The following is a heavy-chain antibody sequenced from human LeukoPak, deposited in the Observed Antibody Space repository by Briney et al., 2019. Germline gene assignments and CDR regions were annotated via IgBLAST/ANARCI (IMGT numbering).Heavy chain of an antibody. D-gene: IGHD6-13*01. CDR3: AREISSLNAFDI. Sequence: PETLSLTCTVSGDSITSYCWSWIRPPAGKGLEWIGRVCTRGSTYYNPSLKSRVAMSLDTSKTQFSLKLNSVTAADTAVYYCAREISSLNAFDIWGQGTMVTVSS. V-gene: IGHV4-4*07. J-gene: IGHJ3*02. CDR1: GDSITSYC. CDR2: VCTRGST.